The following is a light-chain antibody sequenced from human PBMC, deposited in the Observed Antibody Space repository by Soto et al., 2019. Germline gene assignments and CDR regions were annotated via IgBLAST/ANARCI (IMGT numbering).Light chain of an antibody. CDR3: QQYGSSTYT. Sequence: EIGLTQSPGTLSLSPGERATLSCRASQSVSSYLAWYQQKPGQAPRLLIYGASSRATGIPDRFSGSGSGTDFTLTISRLEPEDFAVYYCQQYGSSTYTFGQGTKVAIK. CDR2: GAS. V-gene: IGKV3-20*01. J-gene: IGKJ2*01. CDR1: QSVSSY.